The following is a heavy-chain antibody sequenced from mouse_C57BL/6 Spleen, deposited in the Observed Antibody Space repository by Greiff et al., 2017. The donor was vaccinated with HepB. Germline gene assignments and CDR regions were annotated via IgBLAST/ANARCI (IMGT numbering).Heavy chain of an antibody. J-gene: IGHJ2*01. V-gene: IGHV5-4*03. CDR3: ARGFRREGNYFDY. CDR2: ISDGGSYT. CDR1: GFTFSSYA. Sequence: EVKLVESGGGLVKTGGSLKLSCAASGFTFSSYAMSWVRQTPEKRLEWVATISDGGSYTYYPDNVKGRFTISRDNAKNNLYLQMSHLKSEDTAMYYCARGFRREGNYFDYWGQGTTLTVSS.